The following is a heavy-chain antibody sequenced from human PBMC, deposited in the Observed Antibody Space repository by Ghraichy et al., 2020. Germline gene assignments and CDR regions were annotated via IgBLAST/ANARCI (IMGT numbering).Heavy chain of an antibody. D-gene: IGHD5-24*01. Sequence: LSLTCAASGFTFSSYAMHWVRQAPGKGLEWVAVISYDGSNKYYADSVKGRFTISRDNSKNTLYLQMNSLRAEDTAVYYCASLRDGDYWGQGTLVTVSS. CDR3: ASLRDGDY. V-gene: IGHV3-30*04. CDR2: ISYDGSNK. CDR1: GFTFSSYA. J-gene: IGHJ4*02.